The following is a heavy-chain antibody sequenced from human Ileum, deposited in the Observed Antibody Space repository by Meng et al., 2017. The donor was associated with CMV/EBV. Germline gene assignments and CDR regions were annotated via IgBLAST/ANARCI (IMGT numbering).Heavy chain of an antibody. V-gene: IGHV3-21*01. D-gene: IGHD3-22*01. CDR2: ISSSSSYI. Sequence: GGSLRLSCAASGFTFSSDSMNWVRQAPGKGLEWVSSISSSSSYIYYADSVKGRFTISRDNAKNSLYLQMNSLRAEDTAVYYCAREDYYYDSSGTGVYFDYWGQGTLVTVSS. CDR3: AREDYYYDSSGTGVYFDY. J-gene: IGHJ4*02. CDR1: GFTFSSDS.